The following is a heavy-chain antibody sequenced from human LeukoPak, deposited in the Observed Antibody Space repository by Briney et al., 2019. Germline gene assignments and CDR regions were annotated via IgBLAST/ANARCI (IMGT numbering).Heavy chain of an antibody. CDR3: ARADRYYYYMDV. V-gene: IGHV1-69*13. Sequence: GASVKVSCKASGGTFSSYAISWVRQAPGQGLEWMGGIIPIFGTPNYAQKFQGRVTITADESTSTAYMELSRLRSDDTAVYYCARADRYYYYMDVWGKGTTVTVSS. CDR1: GGTFSSYA. CDR2: IIPIFGTP. J-gene: IGHJ6*03.